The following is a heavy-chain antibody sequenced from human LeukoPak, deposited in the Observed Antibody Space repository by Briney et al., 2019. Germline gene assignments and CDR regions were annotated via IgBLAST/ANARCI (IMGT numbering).Heavy chain of an antibody. CDR1: GFTLTSYW. V-gene: IGHV3-7*01. CDR2: INEDGSYK. Sequence: GGSLRLSCAVSGFTLTSYWMSWVRQAPGQGLEWVANINEDGSYKFHADSVKGRLTISRDNSKNSLYLQMSSPRADDTAVYYCARDATRGGDNDYWGQGTRVIVSS. CDR3: ARDATRGGDNDY. J-gene: IGHJ4*02. D-gene: IGHD2-21*02.